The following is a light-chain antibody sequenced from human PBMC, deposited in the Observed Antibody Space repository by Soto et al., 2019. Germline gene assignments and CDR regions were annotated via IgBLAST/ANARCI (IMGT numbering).Light chain of an antibody. Sequence: EIVLTQSPATLSLSPGERATLSCRASQSVSSYLAWYQQKPGQAPRLLIYGASTRATGIPARFSGSGSGTEFTLTISSLQPDDFATYYCQQYTNYPWTFGQGTKVDI. CDR3: QQYTNYPWT. V-gene: IGKV3-15*01. CDR1: QSVSSY. CDR2: GAS. J-gene: IGKJ1*01.